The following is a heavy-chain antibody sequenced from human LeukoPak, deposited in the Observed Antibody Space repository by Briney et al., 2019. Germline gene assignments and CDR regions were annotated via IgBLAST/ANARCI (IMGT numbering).Heavy chain of an antibody. J-gene: IGHJ4*02. CDR3: ARGYDYGDYMGDFDY. CDR2: ITTYNGNT. V-gene: IGHV1-18*01. CDR1: GYTFTSYP. Sequence: ASVKVSCKASGYTFTSYPISWVRQAPGQGLEWMGWITTYNGNTKYAQKLQGRVTMTTDTSTSTVYMDLRGLRSDDTAVYYCARGYDYGDYMGDFDYWGQGTLVTVSS. D-gene: IGHD4-17*01.